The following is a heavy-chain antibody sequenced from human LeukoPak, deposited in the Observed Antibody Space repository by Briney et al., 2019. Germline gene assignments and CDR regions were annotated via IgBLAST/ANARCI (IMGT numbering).Heavy chain of an antibody. D-gene: IGHD5-18*01. V-gene: IGHV4-61*02. J-gene: IGHJ6*03. CDR3: AREGLGYSYGYYYYYMDV. Sequence: SETLSLTCTVSGGSISSGSYYWSWIRQPAGKGLEWIVRIYTSGSTNYNPSLKSRVTISVDTSKNQFSLKLSSVTAADTAVYYCAREGLGYSYGYYYYYMDVWGKGTTVTISS. CDR2: IYTSGST. CDR1: GGSISSGSYY.